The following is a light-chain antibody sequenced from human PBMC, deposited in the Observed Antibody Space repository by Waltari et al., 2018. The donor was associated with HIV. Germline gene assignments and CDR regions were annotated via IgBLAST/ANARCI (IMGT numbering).Light chain of an antibody. CDR2: KNN. CDR1: DSSGGGHY. J-gene: IGLJ2*01. Sequence: QAVLTQPPSASASSGQKITIYWSGGDSSGGGHYVYWYHQFPGWAPKLLLYKNNQRSSGVPDRFSGSKSGTSASLTISGLRSEDEGIYFCGVWDDNLRGVFGGGTRLTVL. V-gene: IGLV1-47*01. CDR3: GVWDDNLRGV.